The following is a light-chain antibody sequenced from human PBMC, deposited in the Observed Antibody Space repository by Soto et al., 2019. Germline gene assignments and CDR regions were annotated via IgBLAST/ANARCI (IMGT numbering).Light chain of an antibody. J-gene: IGKJ5*01. Sequence: ENVLTQSPGTLSLSPGDRATLSCRASRSLNSNYLAWYQQKPGQAPRLLIYDASNRATGIPDRFSGRGSGTDFTLIISRLEPEDFAVYYCQKYGGSPITFGQGTRLKIK. V-gene: IGKV3-20*01. CDR1: RSLNSNY. CDR2: DAS. CDR3: QKYGGSPIT.